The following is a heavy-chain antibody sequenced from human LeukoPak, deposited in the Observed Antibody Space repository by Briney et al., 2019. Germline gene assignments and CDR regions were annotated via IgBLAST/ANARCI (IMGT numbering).Heavy chain of an antibody. D-gene: IGHD3-16*02. J-gene: IGHJ3*02. CDR3: ARRLPYDDVWGNYRYDDAFDI. Sequence: KPSETLSPTCTVSGGSITSSSYYWGWIRQPPGKGLEWIGSIYYSGSSYYNPSLKSRVTISVDTSKNQFSLKLSSVTAADTAVYYCARRLPYDDVWGNYRYDDAFDIWGQGTMATVSS. CDR2: IYYSGSS. CDR1: GGSITSSSYY. V-gene: IGHV4-39*01.